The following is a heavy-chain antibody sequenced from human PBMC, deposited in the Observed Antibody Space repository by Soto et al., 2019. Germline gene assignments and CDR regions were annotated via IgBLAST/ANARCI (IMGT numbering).Heavy chain of an antibody. D-gene: IGHD3-16*01. CDR3: AKDQGEVGDDGLDY. CDR2: ISYDGSNK. V-gene: IGHV3-30*18. Sequence: GGSLRLSCAASGFTFSSYGMHWVRQAPGKGLEWVAVISYDGSNKYYADSVKGRFTISRDNSKNTLYLQMNSLRAEDTAVYYCAKDQGEVGDDGLDYWGQGTLVTVSS. J-gene: IGHJ4*02. CDR1: GFTFSSYG.